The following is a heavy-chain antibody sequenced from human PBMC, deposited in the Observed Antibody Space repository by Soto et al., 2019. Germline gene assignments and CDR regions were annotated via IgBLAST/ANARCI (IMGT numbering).Heavy chain of an antibody. CDR3: ASSGWSEDFYYYYGMDV. CDR1: GDSVTRSNW. D-gene: IGHD6-19*01. V-gene: IGHV4-4*02. CDR2: IYHSGNT. J-gene: IGHJ6*02. Sequence: SETLSLTCTVSGDSVTRSNWWSWVRQSPGKGLEWIGEIYHSGNTKYNPSLKSRVTISVDKSKNQFSLHLTSVTAADTAVYYCASSGWSEDFYYYYGMDVWGQGTTVPSP.